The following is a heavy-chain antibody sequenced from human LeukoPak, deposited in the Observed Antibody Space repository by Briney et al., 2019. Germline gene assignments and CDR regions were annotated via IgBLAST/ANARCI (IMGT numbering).Heavy chain of an antibody. CDR3: ARVAVSGYHFDY. D-gene: IGHD6-25*01. Sequence: PSETLSLTCTVSGGSISSYYWSWIRQPPGKGLEWIGYIYYSGSTNYNPSLKSRVTISVDTSKNQFSLKLSSVTAADTAVYYCARVAVSGYHFDYWGQGTLVTVSS. CDR2: IYYSGST. J-gene: IGHJ4*02. V-gene: IGHV4-59*01. CDR1: GGSISSYY.